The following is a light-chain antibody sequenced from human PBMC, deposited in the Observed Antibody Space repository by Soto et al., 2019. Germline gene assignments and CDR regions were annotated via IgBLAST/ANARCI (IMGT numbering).Light chain of an antibody. Sequence: EIVLTQSPGTLSLSPGERDTLSCRASQSVSGSYLAWYRQKPGQAPRLLIYAASRRATGTPDRFSGSGSGTDFTLTISRLEPEDFAVYYCHQYGSSPWTFGQGTKVDIK. CDR3: HQYGSSPWT. J-gene: IGKJ1*01. CDR1: QSVSGSY. V-gene: IGKV3-20*01. CDR2: AAS.